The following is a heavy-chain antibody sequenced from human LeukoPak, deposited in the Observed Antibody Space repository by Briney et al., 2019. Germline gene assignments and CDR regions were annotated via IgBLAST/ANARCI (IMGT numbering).Heavy chain of an antibody. J-gene: IGHJ4*02. CDR3: AKDRWQWLAYYFDY. CDR2: ISYDGSNK. V-gene: IGHV3-30*18. CDR1: GFTFSSYG. Sequence: PGRSLRLSCAASGFTFSSYGMHWVRQAPGKGLEWVAVISYDGSNKYYADSVKGRFTISRDNSKNTLYLQMNSLRAEDTAVYYCAKDRWQWLAYYFDYWGQGTLVTVSS. D-gene: IGHD6-19*01.